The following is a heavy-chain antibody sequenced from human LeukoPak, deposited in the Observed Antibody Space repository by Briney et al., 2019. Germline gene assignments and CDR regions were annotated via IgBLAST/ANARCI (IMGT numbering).Heavy chain of an antibody. CDR3: ARDSYGMDV. Sequence: GGSLRLSCAASGFXFSTYAMHWVRQAPVKGLEWVAIISYDGNKRYYADSVKGRFTISRDNSKNTLYLQMNSLRAEDTAVYYCARDSYGMDVWGQGTTVTVSS. J-gene: IGHJ6*02. CDR1: GFXFSTYA. CDR2: ISYDGNKR. V-gene: IGHV3-30-3*01.